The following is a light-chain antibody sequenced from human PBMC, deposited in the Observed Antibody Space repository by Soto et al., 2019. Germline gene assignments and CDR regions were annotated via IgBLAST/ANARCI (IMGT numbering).Light chain of an antibody. V-gene: IGKV1-12*01. J-gene: IGKJ1*01. CDR2: AAS. Sequence: DIQMTQSPSSVSASVGDRVTITGRSSQPISSWLAWYQQKPGEAPKLLIFAASTLQSGVPSRFSGRGAGKHFPLNISSLPPEDSAIYYCQLANSFPTFGRGTTGDIK. CDR1: QPISSW. CDR3: QLANSFPT.